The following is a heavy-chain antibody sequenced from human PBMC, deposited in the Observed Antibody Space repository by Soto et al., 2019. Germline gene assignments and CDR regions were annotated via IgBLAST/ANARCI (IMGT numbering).Heavy chain of an antibody. D-gene: IGHD3-22*01. J-gene: IGHJ4*02. CDR3: ARQIYDSDTGPNFQYYFDS. CDR2: IDPSDSQT. CDR1: GYSFAGYW. V-gene: IGHV5-10-1*01. Sequence: GASLKISCKGSGYSFAGYWITWVRQKPGKGLEWMGRIDPSDSQTYYSPSFRGHVAISVTKSITTVFLQWSSLRASDTAMYYCARQIYDSDTGPNFQYYFDSWGQGTPVTVSS.